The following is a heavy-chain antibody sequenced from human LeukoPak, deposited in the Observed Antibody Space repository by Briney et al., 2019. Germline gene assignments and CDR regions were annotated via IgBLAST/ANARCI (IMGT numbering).Heavy chain of an antibody. CDR1: GGSVSSGSYY. J-gene: IGHJ2*01. V-gene: IGHV4-61*01. CDR3: ARNKAYWYFGL. Sequence: SETLSLTCTVSGGSVSSGSYYWSWIRQPPGKGLEWIGYIYYSGSTNYNPSLKSRVTISVDTSKNQFSLKLSSVTAADTAVYYCARNKAYWYFGLWGRGTLVTVSS. CDR2: IYYSGST.